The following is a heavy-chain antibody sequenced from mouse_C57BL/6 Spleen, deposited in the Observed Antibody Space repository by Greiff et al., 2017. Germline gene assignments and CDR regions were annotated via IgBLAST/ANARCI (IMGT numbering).Heavy chain of an antibody. V-gene: IGHV3-6*01. D-gene: IGHD2-3*01. CDR3: ARDGGYDGYLRYAMDY. CDR1: GYSITSGYY. CDR2: ISYDGSN. J-gene: IGHJ4*01. Sequence: EVQLVESGPGLVKPSQSLSLTCSVTGYSITSGYYWNWIRQFPGNKLEWMGYISYDGSNNYNPSLKNRISITRDTSKNQFFLKLNSVTTEDTATXDSARDGGYDGYLRYAMDYWGQGTSVTVSS.